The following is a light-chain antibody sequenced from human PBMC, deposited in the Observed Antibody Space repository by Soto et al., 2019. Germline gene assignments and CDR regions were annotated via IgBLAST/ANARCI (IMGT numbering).Light chain of an antibody. J-gene: IGKJ2*01. CDR3: QQNYNNPRT. CDR1: QSISIW. V-gene: IGKV1-5*01. CDR2: AAS. Sequence: DIQMTQSPSTLAASVGDRVTITCRASQSISIWLAWYQQKPGKAPKMLIYAASSLQSGVPSRFSGSGSGTDFSLTISGLEPEDFETYYCQQNYNNPRTFGQGTKVDIK.